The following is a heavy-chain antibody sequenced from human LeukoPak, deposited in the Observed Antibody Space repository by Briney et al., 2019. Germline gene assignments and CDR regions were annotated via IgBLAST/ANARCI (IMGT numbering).Heavy chain of an antibody. V-gene: IGHV4-4*07. Sequence: SETLSLTCTVSGGSISSYYWSWIRQPAGKGLEWIGRIYTSGSTNYNPSLKSRVTISVDKSKNQFSLKLSSVTAADTAVYYCARGGYSSGWLKYYFDYWGQGTPVTVSS. D-gene: IGHD6-19*01. CDR3: ARGGYSSGWLKYYFDY. CDR1: GGSISSYY. CDR2: IYTSGST. J-gene: IGHJ4*02.